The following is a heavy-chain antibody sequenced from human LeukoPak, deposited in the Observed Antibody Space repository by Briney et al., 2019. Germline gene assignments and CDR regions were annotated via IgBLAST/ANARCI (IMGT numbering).Heavy chain of an antibody. CDR2: INHRGST. Sequence: PSETLSLTCAVSGGSFSGYHWSWIRQPPGKGLEWIGEINHRGSTNYNPSLKSRVTISIDTSKNQFSLKLSSVAAADTAVYYCASTSAMVYFDYWGQGTLVTVSS. V-gene: IGHV4-34*01. J-gene: IGHJ4*02. CDR1: GGSFSGYH. D-gene: IGHD5-18*01. CDR3: ASTSAMVYFDY.